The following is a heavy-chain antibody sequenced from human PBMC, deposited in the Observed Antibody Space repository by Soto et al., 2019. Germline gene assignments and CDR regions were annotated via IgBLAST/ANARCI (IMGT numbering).Heavy chain of an antibody. J-gene: IGHJ3*02. CDR1: GGSFSGYY. Sequence: QVQLQQWGAGLLKPSETLSLTCAVYGGSFSGYYWSWIRQPPGKGLEWIGEINHSGSTNYNPSLKSRVTISVDTSKNQFSLKLSSVTAADTAVYYCARVKGYSYARTALNAFDIWGQGTMVTVSS. D-gene: IGHD5-18*01. CDR3: ARVKGYSYARTALNAFDI. V-gene: IGHV4-34*01. CDR2: INHSGST.